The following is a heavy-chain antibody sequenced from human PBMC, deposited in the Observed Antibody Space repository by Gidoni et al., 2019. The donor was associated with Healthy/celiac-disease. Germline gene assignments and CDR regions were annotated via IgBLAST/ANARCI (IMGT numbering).Heavy chain of an antibody. CDR2: SNHSGST. Sequence: QVPLQQWGARLLQPSETLSLTCAVYGGSFSGYYWSWIRQPPGKGLEWIGESNHSGSTNYNPSLKSRVTISVDTSKNQFSLKLSSVTAADTAVYYCARRWPGIAAPPFDYWGQGTLVTVSS. J-gene: IGHJ4*02. D-gene: IGHD6-6*01. V-gene: IGHV4-34*01. CDR3: ARRWPGIAAPPFDY. CDR1: GGSFSGYY.